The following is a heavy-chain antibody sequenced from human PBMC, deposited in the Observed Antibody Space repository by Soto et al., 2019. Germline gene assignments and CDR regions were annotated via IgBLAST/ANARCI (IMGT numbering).Heavy chain of an antibody. V-gene: IGHV1-18*04. CDR2: ISAYNGNT. CDR3: ARDPLSSFAMDV. CDR1: GYTFTSYG. J-gene: IGHJ6*02. D-gene: IGHD3-10*02. Sequence: ASVKVSCKASGYTFTSYGISWVRQAPGQWLEWMGWISAYNGNTKYAQKLQGRVTMTTDTSTSTAYMELTSLESDDTAVYYCARDPLSSFAMDVWGQGTTVTVSS.